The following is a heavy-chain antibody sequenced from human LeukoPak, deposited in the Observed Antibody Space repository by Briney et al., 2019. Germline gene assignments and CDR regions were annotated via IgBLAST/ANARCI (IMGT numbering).Heavy chain of an antibody. CDR2: ISSNGGST. CDR3: ARALWFGELSSFGY. V-gene: IGHV3-64*01. D-gene: IGHD3-10*01. CDR1: GFTFSSYA. Sequence: GGSLRLSCSASGFTFSSYAMHWVRQAPGKGLEYVSAISSNGGSTYYAHSVKGRFTISRDNSKNTLYLQMGSLRAEDMAVYYCARALWFGELSSFGYWGQGTLVTVSS. J-gene: IGHJ4*02.